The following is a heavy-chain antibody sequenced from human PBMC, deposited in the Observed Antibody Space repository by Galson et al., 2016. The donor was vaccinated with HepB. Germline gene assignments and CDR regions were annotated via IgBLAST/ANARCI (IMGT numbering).Heavy chain of an antibody. CDR2: INPSSGGT. CDR1: GYTFTSYY. Sequence: SVKVSCKASGYTFTSYYMHWVRQAPGQGLEWMGIINPSSGGTSYAQKFQGRVTMTRGTSTSAVYMELSSLRSEDTAFYYCAVCSGGSCYLPYWGQGTLVTVSS. CDR3: AVCSGGSCYLPY. V-gene: IGHV1-46*01. J-gene: IGHJ4*02. D-gene: IGHD2-15*01.